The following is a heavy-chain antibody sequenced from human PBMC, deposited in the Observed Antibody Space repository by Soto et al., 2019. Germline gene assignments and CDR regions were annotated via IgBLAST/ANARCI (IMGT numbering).Heavy chain of an antibody. D-gene: IGHD6-19*01. V-gene: IGHV4-61*01. CDR3: ERGTAVAVFDY. J-gene: IGHJ4*02. Sequence: SETLSLTCTVSGGSVSSGSYYWSWIRQPPGKGLEWIGYIYYSGSTNYNPSLKSRVTISVDTYKNQFSLKLSSVTAADTAVYYCERGTAVAVFDYWGQGTLVTVSS. CDR1: GGSVSSGSYY. CDR2: IYYSGST.